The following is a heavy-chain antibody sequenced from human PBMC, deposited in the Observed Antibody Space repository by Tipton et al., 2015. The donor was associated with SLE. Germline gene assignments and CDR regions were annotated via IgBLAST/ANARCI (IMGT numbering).Heavy chain of an antibody. Sequence: SLRLSCAASGFTFTNNAMNWVRQAPGKGLEYIGEIHHRGSTNYKSSLRGRVTISVDKSKNQFSLKLTSVTAADTAVYYCARWIPLTGINVWGQGATVTVSS. D-gene: IGHD5-18*01. CDR1: GFTFTNNAM. V-gene: IGHV4-4*02. J-gene: IGHJ6*02. CDR3: ARWIPLTGINV. CDR2: IHHRGST.